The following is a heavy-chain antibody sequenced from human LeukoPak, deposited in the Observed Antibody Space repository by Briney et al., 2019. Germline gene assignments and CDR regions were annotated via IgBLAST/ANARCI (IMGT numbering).Heavy chain of an antibody. CDR2: INHSGST. CDR1: GGSFSGYY. CDR3: ARIGYCSSTSCPTKTPLYYYYMDV. D-gene: IGHD2-2*01. Sequence: SETLSLTCAVYGGSFSGYYWSWIRQPPGKGLEWIGEINHSGSTNYNPSLKSRVTISVDTSKNQFSLELSSVTAADTAVYYCARIGYCSSTSCPTKTPLYYYYMDVWGKGTTVTVSS. V-gene: IGHV4-34*01. J-gene: IGHJ6*03.